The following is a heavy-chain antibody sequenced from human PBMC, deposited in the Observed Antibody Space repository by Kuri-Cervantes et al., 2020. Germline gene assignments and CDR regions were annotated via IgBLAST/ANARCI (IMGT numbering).Heavy chain of an antibody. V-gene: IGHV4-30-4*08. Sequence: SETLSLTCTVSGGSISSGGYYWSWIRQHPGKGLEWIGYIYYSGSTYYNPSLKSRVTISVDTSKNQFSLKLSSVTAADTAVYYCATILTGYVDYWGQGTLVTVSS. CDR2: IYYSGST. D-gene: IGHD3-9*01. J-gene: IGHJ4*02. CDR3: ATILTGYVDY. CDR1: GGSISSGGYY.